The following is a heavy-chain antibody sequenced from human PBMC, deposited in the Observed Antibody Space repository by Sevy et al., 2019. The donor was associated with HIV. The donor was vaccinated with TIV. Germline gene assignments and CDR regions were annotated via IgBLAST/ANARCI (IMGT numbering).Heavy chain of an antibody. CDR3: ARDRSEMATIFHYYYGMDV. D-gene: IGHD5-12*01. J-gene: IGHJ6*02. CDR2: ISSSGSTI. Sequence: GGSLRLSCAASGFTFSDYYMSWIRQAPGKGLEWVSYISSSGSTIYYADSVKGRFTISRDNAKNSLYLQMNSLRAEDTAVYYCARDRSEMATIFHYYYGMDVWGQGTTVTVSS. V-gene: IGHV3-11*01. CDR1: GFTFSDYY.